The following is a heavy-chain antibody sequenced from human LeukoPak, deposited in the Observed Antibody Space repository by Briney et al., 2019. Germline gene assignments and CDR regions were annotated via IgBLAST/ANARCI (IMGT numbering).Heavy chain of an antibody. V-gene: IGHV3-7*03. J-gene: IGHJ4*02. Sequence: GGSLRLSCAASGFTFSSFWMSWVRQAPGKGLEWVANIKQDESEKYYVDSVKGRFTISRDNTKNSLYLQMNSLRADDTAVYYCLRYIWNWAYDYWGQGTLVTVSS. CDR3: LRYIWNWAYDY. CDR1: GFTFSSFW. D-gene: IGHD1-7*01. CDR2: IKQDESEK.